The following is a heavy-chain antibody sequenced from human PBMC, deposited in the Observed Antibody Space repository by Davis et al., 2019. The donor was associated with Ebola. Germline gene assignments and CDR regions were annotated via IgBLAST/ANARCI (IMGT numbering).Heavy chain of an antibody. D-gene: IGHD6-6*01. CDR3: ARDPGAALLDH. CDR1: GFTFTDYY. J-gene: IGHJ4*02. Sequence: ASVKVSCKASGFTFTDYYMHWVRQAPGQGLEWMGWMSTNNGNTNYAQKLQGRVTMTTDTSTSTAYMELRSLRSDDTAVYYCARDPGAALLDHWGQGTPVTVSS. V-gene: IGHV1-18*04. CDR2: MSTNNGNT.